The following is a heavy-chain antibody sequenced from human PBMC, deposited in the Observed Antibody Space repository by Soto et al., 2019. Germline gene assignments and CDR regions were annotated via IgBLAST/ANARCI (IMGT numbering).Heavy chain of an antibody. J-gene: IGHJ4*02. Sequence: QVHLGESGGGLVKPGGSLRLACAASGFSFDDSYMSWIRQAPGKGLEWLSYISGGSSYTNYADSVKGRFTISRDNAKRSLYLEMNSLRADDTAVYYCAKTIVAASGYYFDHWGQGNLVTVSS. V-gene: IGHV3-11*06. CDR2: ISGGSSYT. CDR3: AKTIVAASGYYFDH. CDR1: GFSFDDSY. D-gene: IGHD2-21*01.